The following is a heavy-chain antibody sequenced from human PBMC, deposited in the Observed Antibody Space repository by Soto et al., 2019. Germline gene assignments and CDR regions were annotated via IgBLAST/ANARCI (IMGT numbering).Heavy chain of an antibody. J-gene: IGHJ6*02. CDR1: GYSFTDYH. D-gene: IGHD2-8*01. CDR3: ARGHSTDCSNGVCSFFYNHEMDV. V-gene: IGHV1-2*04. CDR2: INPKSGGT. Sequence: ASVKVSCKASGYSFTDYHIHWVRQAPGQGLQWLRRINPKSGGTSTAQKFEGWVTMTRDSSISTVYTELTRLRSEDRAVYFCARGHSTDCSNGVCSFFYNHEMDVWGQGTTVTVSS.